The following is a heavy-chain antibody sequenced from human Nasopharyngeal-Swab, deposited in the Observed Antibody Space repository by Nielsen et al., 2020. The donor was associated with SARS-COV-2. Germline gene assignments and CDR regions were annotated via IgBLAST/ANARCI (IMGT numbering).Heavy chain of an antibody. CDR3: ASLYCSGGSCYFDY. Sequence: SLKVSCKASAGTFSSYSISWVRQAPGQGLEWMGGIIPIFGTANYAQKFQGRVTITADESTSTAYMELSSLRSEDTAVYYCASLYCSGGSCYFDYWGQGTLVTVSS. CDR1: AGTFSSYS. J-gene: IGHJ4*02. V-gene: IGHV1-69*13. CDR2: IIPIFGTA. D-gene: IGHD2-15*01.